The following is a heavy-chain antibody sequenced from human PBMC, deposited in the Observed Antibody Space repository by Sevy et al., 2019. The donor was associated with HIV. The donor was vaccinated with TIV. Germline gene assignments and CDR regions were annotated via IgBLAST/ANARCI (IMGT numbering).Heavy chain of an antibody. D-gene: IGHD3-10*01. Sequence: GESLKISCAASGFTFSDYYMSWIRQAPGKGLEWVSYISSSGSTIYYADSVKGRFTISRDNAKNSLYLQMNSLRAEDTAVYYCARGGQRITMVRGVTRYYYYYGMDVWGQGTTVTVSS. CDR2: ISSSGSTI. CDR1: GFTFSDYY. V-gene: IGHV3-11*01. J-gene: IGHJ6*02. CDR3: ARGGQRITMVRGVTRYYYYYGMDV.